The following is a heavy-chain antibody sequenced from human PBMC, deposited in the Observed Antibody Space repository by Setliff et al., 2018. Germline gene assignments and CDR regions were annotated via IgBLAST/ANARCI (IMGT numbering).Heavy chain of an antibody. V-gene: IGHV1-18*01. J-gene: IGHJ6*02. Sequence: ASVKVSCKASGYTFTTYGISWVRQAPGQGLEWMGWISADNGNTNYAQNLQGRVTMTTDTSTSTAYMELMSLRSDDTAIYYCARVRKNDDSNNWYGASYYSYHYAMDVWGLGTTVTVSS. CDR2: ISADNGNT. CDR3: ARVRKNDDSNNWYGASYYSYHYAMDV. D-gene: IGHD6-13*01. CDR1: GYTFTTYG.